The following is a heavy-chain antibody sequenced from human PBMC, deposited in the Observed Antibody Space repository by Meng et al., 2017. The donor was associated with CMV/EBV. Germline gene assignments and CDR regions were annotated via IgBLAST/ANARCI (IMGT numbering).Heavy chain of an antibody. Sequence: GGSLRLSCAASGFTFSSYWMSWVRQAPGKGPEWVANIKQDGSEKYYVDSVKGRFTISRDNSKNTLYLQMNSLRAEDTAVYYCAKDLSCSSTSCYLYWGQGTLVTVSS. V-gene: IGHV3-7*01. CDR2: IKQDGSEK. D-gene: IGHD2-2*01. J-gene: IGHJ4*02. CDR3: AKDLSCSSTSCYLY. CDR1: GFTFSSYW.